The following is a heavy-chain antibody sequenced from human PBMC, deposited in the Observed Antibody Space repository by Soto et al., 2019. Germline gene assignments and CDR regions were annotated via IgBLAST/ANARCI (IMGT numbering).Heavy chain of an antibody. CDR2: ISAYNGNT. D-gene: IGHD1-26*01. Sequence: ASVKVSCKASGYTFTSYGISWVRQAPGQGLEWMGWISAYNGNTNYAQKLQGRVTMTTDTSTSTAYMELRSLRSDDTAVYYCARDLRGELHLNYFASWGQGTLVTVSP. CDR1: GYTFTSYG. CDR3: ARDLRGELHLNYFAS. V-gene: IGHV1-18*01. J-gene: IGHJ4*02.